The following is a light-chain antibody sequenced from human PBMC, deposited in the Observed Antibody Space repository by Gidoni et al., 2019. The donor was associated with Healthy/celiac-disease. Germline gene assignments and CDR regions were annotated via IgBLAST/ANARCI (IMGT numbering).Light chain of an antibody. CDR1: QSSSSW. V-gene: IGKV1-5*03. CDR3: QQYNSYLYT. Sequence: DIQMTQSPSTLSASVGDRVTITCRARQSSSSWLAWYQQKPGKAPKLLIYKASSLESGVPSRFSGSGSGTEFTLTISSLQPDDFATYYCQQYNSYLYTFGQGTKLEIK. CDR2: KAS. J-gene: IGKJ2*01.